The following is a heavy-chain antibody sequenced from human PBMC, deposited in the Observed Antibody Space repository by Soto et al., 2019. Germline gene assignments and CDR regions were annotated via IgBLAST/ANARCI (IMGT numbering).Heavy chain of an antibody. V-gene: IGHV3-15*01. J-gene: IGHJ4*02. D-gene: IGHD5-18*01. CDR2: IKSKTDGGTT. Sequence: EVQLVESGGGLVKPGGSLRLSCVASRFTFSKAWMSWVRQARGKGLEWVGHIKSKTDGGTTDYAAPVKGRFTISRDDSKNTLYLQMNSLKTEDTAVYYCTTGTWIQLWLPDYWGQGTLVTVSS. CDR1: RFTFSKAW. CDR3: TTGTWIQLWLPDY.